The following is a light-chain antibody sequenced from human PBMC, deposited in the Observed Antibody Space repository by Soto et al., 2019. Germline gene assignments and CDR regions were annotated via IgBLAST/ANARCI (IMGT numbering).Light chain of an antibody. J-gene: IGKJ2*01. CDR1: QGISSY. Sequence: DLQLTQSPSFLSASVGDRVTITCRASQGISSYLAWYQQNPGKAPKLLIYAASTLQSGVPSRFSGSGSGTEFTLTISSLHPEDFATYYCQHLDSYPYTFGQGTKLEIK. CDR3: QHLDSYPYT. V-gene: IGKV1-9*01. CDR2: AAS.